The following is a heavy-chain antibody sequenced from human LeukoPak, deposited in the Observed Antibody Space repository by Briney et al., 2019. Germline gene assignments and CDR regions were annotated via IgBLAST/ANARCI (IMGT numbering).Heavy chain of an antibody. V-gene: IGHV3-9*01. CDR1: GSPFVNYA. Sequence: GGSLNFSCQAPGSPFVNYAFHWVRQAPGKALNWVSGISWISGSIGYADSVKGRFTISRDNAKNSLYLQMNSLRAEDTALYYCAKDNFPVSSSWQHFNWFDPWGQGTLVTVSS. J-gene: IGHJ5*02. CDR3: AKDNFPVSSSWQHFNWFDP. D-gene: IGHD6-13*01. CDR2: ISWISGSI.